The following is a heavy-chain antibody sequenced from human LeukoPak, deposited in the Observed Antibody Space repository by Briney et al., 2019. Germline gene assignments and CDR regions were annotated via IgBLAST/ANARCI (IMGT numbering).Heavy chain of an antibody. D-gene: IGHD2-15*01. V-gene: IGHV4-59*12. J-gene: IGHJ4*02. Sequence: SETLSLTCTVSGGSISSYYWSWIRQPPGEGLEWIGYIYYSGSTYYNPSLKSRVTISVDTSKNQFSLKLSSVTAADTAVYYCARDAVGKVAGGIDYWGQGTLVTVSS. CDR2: IYYSGST. CDR3: ARDAVGKVAGGIDY. CDR1: GGSISSYY.